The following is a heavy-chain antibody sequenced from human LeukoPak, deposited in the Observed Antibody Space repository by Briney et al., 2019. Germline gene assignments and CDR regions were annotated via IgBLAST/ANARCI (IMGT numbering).Heavy chain of an antibody. CDR3: ARDYYDPHFYYYSYMDV. CDR2: IYTSGST. D-gene: IGHD3-22*01. CDR1: GGSISSGSYY. J-gene: IGHJ6*03. V-gene: IGHV4-61*02. Sequence: PSETLSLTCTVSGGSISSGSYYWSWIRQPAGKGLEWIGRIYTSGSTNYNPSLKSRVTISLDTSKNQFSLKLSSVTAADTAVYYCARDYYDPHFYYYSYMDVWGKGTTVTVSS.